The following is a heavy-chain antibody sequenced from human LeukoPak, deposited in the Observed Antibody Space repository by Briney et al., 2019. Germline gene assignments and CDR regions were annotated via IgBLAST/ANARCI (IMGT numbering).Heavy chain of an antibody. J-gene: IGHJ4*02. CDR1: GFTFDDYA. Sequence: PGRSLRLSCAASGFTFDDYAMHWVRQAPGKGLEWGSGISWNSGSIGYADSVKGRFTISRDNAKNSLYLQMNSLRAEDTALYYCAKGAWFGGLFTPPDYWGQGTLVTVSS. V-gene: IGHV3-9*01. CDR3: AKGAWFGGLFTPPDY. CDR2: ISWNSGSI. D-gene: IGHD3-10*01.